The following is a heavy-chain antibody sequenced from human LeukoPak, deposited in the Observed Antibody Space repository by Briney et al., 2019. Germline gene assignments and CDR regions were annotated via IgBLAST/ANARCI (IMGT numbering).Heavy chain of an antibody. CDR3: ARGLAVSGLLVAFDI. CDR2: IDPNSGHT. D-gene: IGHD6-19*01. V-gene: IGHV1-18*01. J-gene: IGHJ3*02. CDR1: GYGFKRYT. Sequence: ASVKVSCKTSGYGFKRYTISWLRQAPGQGLEWMAWIDPNSGHTYNVERVQGRVTMTTDTSTTTTYMELRGLTSDDTAVYYCARGLAVSGLLVAFDIWGQGTMVIVSS.